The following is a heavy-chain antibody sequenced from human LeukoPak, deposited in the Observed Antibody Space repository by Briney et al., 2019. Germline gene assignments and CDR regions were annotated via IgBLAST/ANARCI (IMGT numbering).Heavy chain of an antibody. Sequence: PGGSLRLSCAASGFTFSSYGMHWVRQAPGKGLEWVAVIWYDGSNKYYADSVMGRFTISRDNSKNTLYLQMNSLRAEDTAVYYCARGDTAMVMSYYYYYGMDVWGQGTTVTVSS. CDR1: GFTFSSYG. CDR3: ARGDTAMVMSYYYYYGMDV. D-gene: IGHD5-18*01. J-gene: IGHJ6*02. V-gene: IGHV3-33*01. CDR2: IWYDGSNK.